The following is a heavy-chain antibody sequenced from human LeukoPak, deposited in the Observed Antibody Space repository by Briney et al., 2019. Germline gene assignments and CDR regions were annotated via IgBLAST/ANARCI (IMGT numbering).Heavy chain of an antibody. CDR1: GFSFSGQG. CDR2: IRDDGSNK. D-gene: IGHD2-15*01. CDR3: AKAPVTSCRGAFCYPFDY. Sequence: PGGSLRLSCAASGFSFSGQGMHWVRQAPGKGLEWVTFIRDDGSNKYYADSVKGRFTISRDTSKNTLYLQMNSLRAEDAAVYYCAKAPVTSCRGAFCYPFDYWGQGTLVTVSS. V-gene: IGHV3-30*02. J-gene: IGHJ4*02.